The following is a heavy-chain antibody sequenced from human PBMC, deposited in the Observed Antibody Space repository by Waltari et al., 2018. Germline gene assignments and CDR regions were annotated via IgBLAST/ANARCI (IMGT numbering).Heavy chain of an antibody. D-gene: IGHD5-12*01. V-gene: IGHV4-34*01. CDR2: INHSGST. CDR1: GGSFSGYY. J-gene: IGHJ6*02. CDR3: ARGRRWLQPTRAYYYYYGMDV. Sequence: QVQLQQWGAGLLKPSETLSLTCAVYGGSFSGYYWSWIRQPPGKGLEWIGEINHSGSTNYNPSLKSRVTISVDTSKNQFSLKLSSVTAADTAVYYCARGRRWLQPTRAYYYYYGMDVWGQGTTVTVSS.